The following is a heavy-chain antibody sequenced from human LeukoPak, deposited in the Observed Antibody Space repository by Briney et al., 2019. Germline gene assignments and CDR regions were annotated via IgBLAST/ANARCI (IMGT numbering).Heavy chain of an antibody. J-gene: IGHJ4*02. CDR2: IYYSGST. Sequence: SETLSLTCTVSGGSISSGGYYWSWIRLHPGKGLEWIGYIYYSGSTYYNPSLKSRVTISVDTSKNQFSLKLSSVTAADTAVYYCARGGRGKSGFDYWGQGTLVTVSS. D-gene: IGHD2-15*01. CDR1: GGSISSGGYY. CDR3: ARGGRGKSGFDY. V-gene: IGHV4-31*03.